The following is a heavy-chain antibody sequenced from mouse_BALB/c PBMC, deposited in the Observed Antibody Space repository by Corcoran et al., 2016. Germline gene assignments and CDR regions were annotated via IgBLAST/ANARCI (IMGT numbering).Heavy chain of an antibody. Sequence: EVKLLESGGGLVQPGGSLNLSCAASGFDFSRYWMSWARQAPGKGQEWIGEINPGSSTINYTPSLKDKFIISRDNAKNTLYLQMSKVGPEDPASDYAARQITYAMDPWRSGISFTVSA. CDR1: GFDFSRYW. V-gene: IGHV4-2*02. CDR2: INPGSSTI. J-gene: IGHJ4*01. CDR3: ARQITYAMDP. D-gene: IGHD2-4*01.